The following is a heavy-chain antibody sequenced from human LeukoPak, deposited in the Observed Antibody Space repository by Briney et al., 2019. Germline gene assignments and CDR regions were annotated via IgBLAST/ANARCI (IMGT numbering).Heavy chain of an antibody. CDR2: INPNNGDT. Sequence: GASVKVSCKASGYTFSSGYYLHWVRQAPGQGLEWMGWINPNNGDTNYAQKFQGRVTMTRDTSISTAYTELSRLRSDDAAVYFCARGAYYNFWSGFYYSPHFDYWGQGTLVTVSS. D-gene: IGHD3-3*01. V-gene: IGHV1-2*02. CDR1: GYTFSSGYY. J-gene: IGHJ4*02. CDR3: ARGAYYNFWSGFYYSPHFDY.